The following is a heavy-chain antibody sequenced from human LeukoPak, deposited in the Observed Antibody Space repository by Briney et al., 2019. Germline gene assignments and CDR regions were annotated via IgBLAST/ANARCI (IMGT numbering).Heavy chain of an antibody. CDR2: INHGGST. CDR3: ARGPWFDP. J-gene: IGHJ5*02. V-gene: IGHV4-34*01. CDR1: GGSFSGYY. Sequence: SETLSLTCAVYGGSFSGYYWSWIRQPPGKGLEWIGEINHGGSTNYNPSLKSRVTISVDTSKNQFSLELSSVTAADTAVYYCARGPWFDPWGQGTLVTVSS.